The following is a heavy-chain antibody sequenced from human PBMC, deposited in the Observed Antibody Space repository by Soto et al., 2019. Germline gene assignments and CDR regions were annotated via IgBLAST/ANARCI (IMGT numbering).Heavy chain of an antibody. CDR1: GFTFSSYG. Sequence: YLILYCAASGFTFSSYGMQWVRQAPGKGLEWVAVISYDGSNKYYADSVKGRFTISRDNSKNTLYLQMNSLGAEDTVVYYCAKDPLAAACLYYFDYWGQGTLVTVSS. CDR3: AKDPLAAACLYYFDY. V-gene: IGHV3-30*18. D-gene: IGHD6-13*01. CDR2: ISYDGSNK. J-gene: IGHJ4*02.